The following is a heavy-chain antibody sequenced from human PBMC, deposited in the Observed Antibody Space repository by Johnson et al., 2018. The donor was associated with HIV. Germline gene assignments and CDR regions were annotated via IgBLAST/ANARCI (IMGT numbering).Heavy chain of an antibody. CDR3: ANLGDYSGLNGFDI. CDR1: GFTFSGYG. D-gene: IGHD4/OR15-4a*01. V-gene: IGHV3-30*18. CDR2: ISYDGNNK. Sequence: QVQLVESGGGAVQPGKSLRLSCAASGFTFSGYGMHWVRQAPGKGLEWVAVISYDGNNKYYADSVKGRFTVSRDNSQNTLYLQINILRTEDTAVYYCANLGDYSGLNGFDIWGQGTMVTVSS. J-gene: IGHJ3*02.